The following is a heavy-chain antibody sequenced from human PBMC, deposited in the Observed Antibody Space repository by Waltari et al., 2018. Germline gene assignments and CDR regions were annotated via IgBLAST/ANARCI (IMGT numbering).Heavy chain of an antibody. CDR3: ATGDVRGIHRPAEGGY. Sequence: QVQLVQSGAEVKKPGASVKVSCKVSGYTLTELSMHWVRQAPGKGIGWMGGLDAQGVETINEQKVQGRDTRTEDTSTDKAYMELSSLRSEDTAVYYCATGDVRGIHRPAEGGYWGQGTLVTVSS. D-gene: IGHD3-16*01. V-gene: IGHV1-24*01. CDR2: LDAQGVET. J-gene: IGHJ4*02. CDR1: GYTLTELS.